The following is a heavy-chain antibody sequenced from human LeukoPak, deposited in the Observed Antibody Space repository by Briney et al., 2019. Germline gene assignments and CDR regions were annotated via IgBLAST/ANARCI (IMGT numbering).Heavy chain of an antibody. Sequence: PSETLSLTCTVSGGSISSSSYYWGWIRQPPGKGLEWIGSIYHSGSTYYNPSLKSRVTISVDTSKNQFSLKLSSVTAADTAVYYCGRGGFGEPADYWGQGTLVTVSS. V-gene: IGHV4-39*07. J-gene: IGHJ4*02. D-gene: IGHD3-10*01. CDR3: GRGGFGEPADY. CDR2: IYHSGST. CDR1: GGSISSSSYY.